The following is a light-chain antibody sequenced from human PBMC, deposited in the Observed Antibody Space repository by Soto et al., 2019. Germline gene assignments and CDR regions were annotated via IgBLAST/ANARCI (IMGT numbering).Light chain of an antibody. J-gene: IGKJ5*01. V-gene: IGKV3-20*01. CDR2: RTF. CDR1: QTIASRY. CDR3: QQYDTSPPT. Sequence: EIVLTQSPGTLSLSPGERATLSCRASQTIASRYLAWYQHQPGQAPRLLIYRTFARAPGIPDRFGGGGSGVDFPLTISRLEREDFAVYYCQQYDTSPPTFGQGTRLDMK.